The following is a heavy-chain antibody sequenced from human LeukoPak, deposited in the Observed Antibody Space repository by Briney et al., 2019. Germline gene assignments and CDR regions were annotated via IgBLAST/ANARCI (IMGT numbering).Heavy chain of an antibody. CDR1: GFAFSSYA. Sequence: GGSLRLSCAASGFAFSSYAMHWVRQAPGKGLEWVTFIRYNGSITYYADSVKGRFTISRDNSKNTLYLQMKSLRAEDTAVYYCAKDENWRTLDYWGQGTLVTVSS. CDR2: IRYNGSIT. V-gene: IGHV3-30*02. CDR3: AKDENWRTLDY. D-gene: IGHD1-1*01. J-gene: IGHJ4*02.